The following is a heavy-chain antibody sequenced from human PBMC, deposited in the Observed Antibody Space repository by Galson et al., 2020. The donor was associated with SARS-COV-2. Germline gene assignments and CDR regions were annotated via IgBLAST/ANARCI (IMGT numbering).Heavy chain of an antibody. CDR3: AKAGSPVVEYHGMDV. D-gene: IGHD2-15*01. V-gene: IGHV3-23*01. CDR1: GFTFGSYA. Sequence: GGSLRLSCLASGFTFGSYAMNWVRQAPGKGLEWVSSIGGSGGNTYYADSVQGRFTISRDNSKNTLYLQMNSLRAEDTAVYFCAKAGSPVVEYHGMDVWCQGTTVTVS. J-gene: IGHJ6*02. CDR2: IGGSGGNT.